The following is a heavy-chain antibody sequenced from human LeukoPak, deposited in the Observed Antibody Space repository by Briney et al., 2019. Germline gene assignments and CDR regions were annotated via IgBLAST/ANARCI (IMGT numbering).Heavy chain of an antibody. V-gene: IGHV1-69*04. CDR1: GGTFSSYV. CDR2: FIPILGIA. CDR3: ARDPMRGYSYGSYYYDYMDV. D-gene: IGHD5-18*01. Sequence: SVKVSRKASGGTFSSYVISWVRQAPGQGLEWMGRFIPILGIANYAQKFQGRVTITADKSTSTAYMELSSLRSEDTAVYYCARDPMRGYSYGSYYYDYMDVWGKGTPVTVSS. J-gene: IGHJ6*03.